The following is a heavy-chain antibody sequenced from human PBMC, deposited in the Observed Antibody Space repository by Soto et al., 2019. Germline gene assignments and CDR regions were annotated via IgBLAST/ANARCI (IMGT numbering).Heavy chain of an antibody. D-gene: IGHD6-6*01. J-gene: IGHJ6*02. V-gene: IGHV4-30-2*05. CDR2: IYHSGST. CDR1: GGSISSGGYS. CDR3: ARGSSIAGLYYGMDV. Sequence: SETLSLTCAVSGGSISSGGYSWSWVRQPPGKGLEWIGYIYHSGSTYYNPSLKSRVTISLDTSKNQFSLKLSSVTAADTAVYYCARGSSIAGLYYGMDVWGQGTTVTVSS.